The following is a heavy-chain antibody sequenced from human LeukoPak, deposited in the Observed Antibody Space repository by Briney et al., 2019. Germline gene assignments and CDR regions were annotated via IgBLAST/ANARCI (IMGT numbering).Heavy chain of an antibody. CDR1: GGSISSYY. Sequence: SETLSLTCTVSGGSISSYYWSWIREPPGKGLEWIWYIYYGGSTDYNPSLKSRVTISKDTSKTQFSLRLSSVTAADTAVYYCARARLDSSGRFDYWGQGTLVTVSS. J-gene: IGHJ4*02. V-gene: IGHV4-59*01. CDR3: ARARLDSSGRFDY. CDR2: IYYGGST. D-gene: IGHD3-22*01.